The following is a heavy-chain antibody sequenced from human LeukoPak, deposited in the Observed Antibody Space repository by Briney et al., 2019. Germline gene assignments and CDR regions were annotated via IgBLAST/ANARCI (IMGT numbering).Heavy chain of an antibody. CDR2: ISRSGGNT. CDR1: GXTFSSYA. J-gene: IGHJ4*02. V-gene: IGHV3-23*01. CDR3: AKLVTHFDY. D-gene: IGHD4-23*01. Sequence: GGSLRLSCAASGXTFSSYAMSWVRQAPGKGLEWVSSISRSGGNTYYADSVKGRFTISRDNSKNTLYMQMNSLRAEDTAVYYCAKLVTHFDYWGQGTLVTVSS.